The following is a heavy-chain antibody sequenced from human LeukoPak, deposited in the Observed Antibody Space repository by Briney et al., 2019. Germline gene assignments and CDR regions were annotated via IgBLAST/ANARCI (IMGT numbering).Heavy chain of an antibody. Sequence: SETLSLTCTVPGGSISGYYWSWIRQHPGKGLQWIGYIFYSGRTNYNPSLKSRFTISVDTSKKQISLNLSSVTAADTATYYCARYGVPYYYYYMDDWGKGTTVTVFS. J-gene: IGHJ6*03. CDR1: GGSISGYY. CDR2: IFYSGRT. D-gene: IGHD4-17*01. V-gene: IGHV4-59*01. CDR3: ARYGVPYYYYYMDD.